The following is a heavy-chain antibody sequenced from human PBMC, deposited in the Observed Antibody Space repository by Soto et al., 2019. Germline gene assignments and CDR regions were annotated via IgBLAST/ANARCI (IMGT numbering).Heavy chain of an antibody. CDR3: ARRHEFGGNSDAFDV. D-gene: IGHD2-15*01. V-gene: IGHV1-69*14. Sequence: QVQLVQSGAEVKKPGSSVKVSCKASGGSFRREAINWLRQAPGQGPEWMGNILPFFGTADYAQKFQGRVTVTADMSTTTAYMELNSLRVEDTAVYYCARRHEFGGNSDAFDVWGQGTTVIVSS. J-gene: IGHJ3*01. CDR2: ILPFFGTA. CDR1: GGSFRREA.